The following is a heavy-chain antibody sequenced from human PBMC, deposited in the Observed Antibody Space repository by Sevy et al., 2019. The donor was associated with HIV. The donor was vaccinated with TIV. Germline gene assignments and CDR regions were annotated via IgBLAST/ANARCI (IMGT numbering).Heavy chain of an antibody. CDR1: GFTFSSYS. CDR2: ISSSSSYI. J-gene: IGHJ3*02. D-gene: IGHD6-19*01. V-gene: IGHV3-21*01. CDR3: ARDAMDLAVAGPWAFDI. Sequence: GGSLRLSCAASGFTFSSYSMNWVRQAPGKGLEWVSSISSSSSYIYYADSVKGRFTISSDNAKNSLYLQMNSLRAEDTAVYYCARDAMDLAVAGPWAFDIWGQGTMVTVSS.